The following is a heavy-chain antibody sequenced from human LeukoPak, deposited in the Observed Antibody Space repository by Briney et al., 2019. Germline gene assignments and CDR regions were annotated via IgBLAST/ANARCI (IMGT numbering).Heavy chain of an antibody. CDR3: AKCPSSTWANLYDY. CDR2: IGYDGNHK. J-gene: IGHJ4*02. V-gene: IGHV3-30*02. D-gene: IGHD2-2*01. Sequence: WGSLRLSCAASGFTFLSYGMHWVRQAPGRGLEWVAFIGYDGNHKYYADSVKGRFTISRDNSENTLSLQMNSLRAEDTAVYYCAKCPSSTWANLYDYWGQGTPVTASA. CDR1: GFTFLSYG.